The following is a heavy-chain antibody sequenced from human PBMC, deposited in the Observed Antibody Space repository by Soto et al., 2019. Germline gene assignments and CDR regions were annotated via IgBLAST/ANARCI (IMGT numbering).Heavy chain of an antibody. CDR2: TFFTGSA. Sequence: PSGTLSRTCAVSGGSVSTGSYYGSWSRQPPGKGLEWIGKTFFTGSAHYNPSLRNRVTMSVDTSKDQFSLTLTSVTAADTAVYYCARDGHGMDVWGQGTTVIVYS. J-gene: IGHJ6*01. CDR1: GGSVSTGSYY. V-gene: IGHV4-61*01. CDR3: ARDGHGMDV.